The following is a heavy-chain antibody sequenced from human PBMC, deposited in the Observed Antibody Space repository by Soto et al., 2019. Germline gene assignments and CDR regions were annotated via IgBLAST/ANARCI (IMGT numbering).Heavy chain of an antibody. CDR2: IIPIFDIT. Sequence: QVQLVQSGAEVKKPGSSVKVSCKASGGTFRSYSISWVRQAPGQGLEWMGGIIPIFDITNYAQKFKGRVTITADESTSTSYMELSSLGSDETAVYYCARPDEGGYSSNHHYYYALDVWGQGTTVTV. CDR3: ARPDEGGYSSNHHYYYALDV. CDR1: GGTFRSYS. D-gene: IGHD3-22*01. J-gene: IGHJ6*02. V-gene: IGHV1-69*01.